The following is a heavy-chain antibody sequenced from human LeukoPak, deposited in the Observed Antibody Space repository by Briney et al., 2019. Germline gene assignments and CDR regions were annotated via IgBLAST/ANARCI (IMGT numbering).Heavy chain of an antibody. J-gene: IGHJ4*02. Sequence: GGSLRLSCAASGFTFSSYGMHWVRQAPGKGLEWVAVISYDGSNKYYADSVKGRFTISRDNSKNTLYPQMNSLRAEDTAVYYCAKSSGYSGYGGNYFDYWGQGTLVTVSS. V-gene: IGHV3-30*18. CDR2: ISYDGSNK. CDR3: AKSSGYSGYGGNYFDY. D-gene: IGHD5-12*01. CDR1: GFTFSSYG.